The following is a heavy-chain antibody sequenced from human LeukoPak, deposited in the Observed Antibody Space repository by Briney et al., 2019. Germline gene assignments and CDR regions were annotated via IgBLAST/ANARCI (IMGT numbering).Heavy chain of an antibody. J-gene: IGHJ4*02. CDR3: ARLSCSSTSCYGDVDY. CDR1: GYTFTSYD. Sequence: ALVKDSCKASGYTFTSYDINLVRQVSGLVLELMGSMNPNSGNTGYAQKFQGRVTMTRNTSISTAYMELSSLRSEDTAVYYCARLSCSSTSCYGDVDYWGQGTLVTVSS. D-gene: IGHD2-2*01. CDR2: MNPNSGNT. V-gene: IGHV1-8*01.